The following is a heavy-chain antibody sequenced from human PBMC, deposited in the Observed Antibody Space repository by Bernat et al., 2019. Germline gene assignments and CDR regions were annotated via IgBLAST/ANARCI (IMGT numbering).Heavy chain of an antibody. D-gene: IGHD2-2*01. V-gene: IGHV3-74*01. CDR1: GFTFSSYW. J-gene: IGHJ6*02. CDR2: INSDGSST. Sequence: EVQLVESGGGLVQPGGSLRLSCAASGFTFSSYWMHWVRQAPGKGLVWVSRINSDGSSTSYADSMKGRFTISRDSAKNTLYLQMNSLRAEDTAVYYCARDLDCSSTSCYADTYGMDVWGQGTTVTVSS. CDR3: ARDLDCSSTSCYADTYGMDV.